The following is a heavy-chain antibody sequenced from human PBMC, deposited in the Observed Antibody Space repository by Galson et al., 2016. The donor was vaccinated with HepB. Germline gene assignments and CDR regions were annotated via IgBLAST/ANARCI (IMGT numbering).Heavy chain of an antibody. CDR2: MSDDDSSI. CDR3: ERGAHIDF. Sequence: SLRLSCAASGFTFSSQWVNWVRQGPGKGLQWVARMSDDDSSISYADSVKGRFTISRDKSKNTLYLQMSSLGAEDTGVYYCERGAHIDFWGQGTLITVSS. V-gene: IGHV3-74*01. J-gene: IGHJ4*02. CDR1: GFTFSSQW.